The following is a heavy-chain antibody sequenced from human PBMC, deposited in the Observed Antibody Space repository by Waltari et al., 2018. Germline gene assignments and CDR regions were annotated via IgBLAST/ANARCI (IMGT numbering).Heavy chain of an antibody. Sequence: QVQLQESGPGLVKPSQTLSLTCTVSGGSISSGSYYWSWIRQPAGKGLEWIGYIYTSGSTNYNPSLKSRVTISVDTSKNQFSLKLSSVTAADTAVYYCARGSYCGGDCPPFDYWGQGTLVIVSS. CDR1: GGSISSGSYY. CDR3: ARGSYCGGDCPPFDY. V-gene: IGHV4-61*09. CDR2: IYTSGST. J-gene: IGHJ4*02. D-gene: IGHD2-21*01.